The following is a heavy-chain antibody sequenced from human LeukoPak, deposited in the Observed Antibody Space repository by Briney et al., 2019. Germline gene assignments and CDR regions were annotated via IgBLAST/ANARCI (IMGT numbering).Heavy chain of an antibody. CDR2: INPNSGGT. J-gene: IGHJ4*02. D-gene: IGHD1-26*01. CDR3: ARDKWEPRTLIDY. Sequence: GASVKVSCKASGYTFTGYYMHWVRQAPGQGLEWMGWINPNSGGTNYAQKFQSRVTMTRDTSTSTVYMELSSLRSEDTAVYYCARDKWEPRTLIDYWGQGTLVTVSS. CDR1: GYTFTGYY. V-gene: IGHV1-2*02.